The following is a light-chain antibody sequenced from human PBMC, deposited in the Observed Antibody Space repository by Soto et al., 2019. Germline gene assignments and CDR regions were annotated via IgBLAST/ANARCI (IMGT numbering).Light chain of an antibody. J-gene: IGLJ1*01. Sequence: QSALTQPRSVSVSPGQSVTISCTGTSSDVGGYNYVSWYQQHPGKAPKLMIYDVSKRPSGVPDRFSGSKSGNTASLTISGLQADDEADYYCCSYAGSYTFPYVVGTGTKLTVL. CDR2: DVS. V-gene: IGLV2-11*01. CDR1: SSDVGGYNY. CDR3: CSYAGSYTFPYV.